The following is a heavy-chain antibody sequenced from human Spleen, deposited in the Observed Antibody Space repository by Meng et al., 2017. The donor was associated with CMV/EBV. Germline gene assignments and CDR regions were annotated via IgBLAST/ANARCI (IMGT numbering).Heavy chain of an antibody. CDR1: GFTFSNYW. V-gene: IGHV3-74*01. CDR3: ARDFLTLDCNSSSCYPDAFDI. J-gene: IGHJ3*02. CDR2: INSDGSST. D-gene: IGHD2-2*01. Sequence: GESLKISCAASGFTFSNYWMYWVRQAPGKGLVWVARINSDGSSTSYADSAKGRFTISRDNTKDTLYLQMSGLRAEDTAVYSCARDFLTLDCNSSSCYPDAFDIWGQGAMVTVSS.